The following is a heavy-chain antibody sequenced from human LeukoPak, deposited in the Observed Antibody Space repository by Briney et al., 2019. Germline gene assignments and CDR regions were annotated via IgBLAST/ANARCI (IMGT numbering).Heavy chain of an antibody. CDR2: ISGSGGST. CDR3: ARDPGYYDSSGYAFDI. CDR1: GFTFSSYA. V-gene: IGHV3-23*01. Sequence: GGSLRLSCAASGFTFSSYAMSWVRQAPGKGLEWVSAISGSGGSTYYADSVKGRFTISRDNSKNTLYLQMNSLRAEDTAVYYCARDPGYYDSSGYAFDIWGQGTMVTVSS. D-gene: IGHD3-22*01. J-gene: IGHJ3*02.